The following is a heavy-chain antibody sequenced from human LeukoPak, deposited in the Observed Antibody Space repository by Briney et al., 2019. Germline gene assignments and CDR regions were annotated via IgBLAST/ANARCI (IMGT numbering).Heavy chain of an antibody. D-gene: IGHD1-26*01. CDR3: ARPGSSWDQMDV. Sequence: KPGESLKISCKGSGYRFASYWIAWVRQMPGKGLEWMAIIYPGDSETRYSPSFQGQVTISADKSISTASLQWSSLKASDTAMYFCARPGSSWDQMDVWGKGTTVTVAS. CDR2: IYPGDSET. J-gene: IGHJ6*04. V-gene: IGHV5-51*01. CDR1: GYRFASYW.